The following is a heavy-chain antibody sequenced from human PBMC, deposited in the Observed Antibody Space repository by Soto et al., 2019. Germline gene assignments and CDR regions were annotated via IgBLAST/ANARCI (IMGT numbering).Heavy chain of an antibody. CDR2: IYHSGST. CDR3: ARGSKEGYYYDSSGYYGNAFDI. V-gene: IGHV4-30-2*01. J-gene: IGHJ3*02. D-gene: IGHD3-22*01. CDR1: GGSISSGVYS. Sequence: SETLSLTCAVSGGSISSGVYSWIWIRQPPGKGLEWIGYIYHSGSTYYNPSLKSRVTISVDRSKNQFSLKLSSVTAADTAVYYCARGSKEGYYYDSSGYYGNAFDIWGQGTMVTVS.